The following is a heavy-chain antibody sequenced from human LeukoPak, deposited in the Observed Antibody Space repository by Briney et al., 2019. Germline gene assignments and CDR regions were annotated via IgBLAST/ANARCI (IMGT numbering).Heavy chain of an antibody. CDR3: ARDFSTYYYDSSGYSDLDYYYGMDV. Sequence: ASVKVSCKASGYTFTGYYMHWVRQAPGQGVEWMGWINPNSGGTNYAQKFQGRVTMTRDTSISTAYMELSRLRSDDTAVYYCARDFSTYYYDSSGYSDLDYYYGMDVWGQGTTVTVSS. CDR2: INPNSGGT. V-gene: IGHV1-2*02. J-gene: IGHJ6*02. D-gene: IGHD3-22*01. CDR1: GYTFTGYY.